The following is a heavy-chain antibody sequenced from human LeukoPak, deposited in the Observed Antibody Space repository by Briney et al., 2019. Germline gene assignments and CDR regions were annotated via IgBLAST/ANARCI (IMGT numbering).Heavy chain of an antibody. Sequence: SGTLSLTSAVSGGSISSSNWWSWVRQPPGKGLEWIGEIYRSGSTNYNPSLKSRVTISVDKSKNQFSLKLSSVTAADTAVYYCAGGKGHYDILTGYHPPHYWGQGTLVTVSS. V-gene: IGHV4-4*02. CDR2: IYRSGST. CDR1: GGSISSSNW. J-gene: IGHJ4*02. D-gene: IGHD3-9*01. CDR3: AGGKGHYDILTGYHPPHY.